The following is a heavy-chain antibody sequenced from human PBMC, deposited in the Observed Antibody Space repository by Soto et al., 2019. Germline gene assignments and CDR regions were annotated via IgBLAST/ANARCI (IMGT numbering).Heavy chain of an antibody. Sequence: GASVKVSCKASGYTFTNYGISWVRQAPGQGLEWMGWISANNGNTNYEQKLQGRVTMTTDTSTSTAYMELSSLRSDDTAVYYCATSTSIVGATSWYDYWGQGTLVTVSS. CDR3: ATSTSIVGATSWYDY. V-gene: IGHV1-18*01. CDR2: ISANNGNT. D-gene: IGHD1-26*01. CDR1: GYTFTNYG. J-gene: IGHJ4*02.